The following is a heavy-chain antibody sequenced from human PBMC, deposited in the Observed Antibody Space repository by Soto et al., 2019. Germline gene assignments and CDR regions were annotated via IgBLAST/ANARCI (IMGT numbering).Heavy chain of an antibody. Sequence: GGSLRLSCAASGFTFRSYAMSWVRQAPGKGLEWVSGISGSDDSTYYADSVKGRFTISRDNSKNTLYLQMNSLRAEDMALYYCAKDRCTSTSCRLFPTNQGTGIWGQGTMVTVSS. CDR2: ISGSDDST. J-gene: IGHJ3*02. CDR3: AKDRCTSTSCRLFPTNQGTGI. D-gene: IGHD2-2*01. CDR1: GFTFRSYA. V-gene: IGHV3-23*01.